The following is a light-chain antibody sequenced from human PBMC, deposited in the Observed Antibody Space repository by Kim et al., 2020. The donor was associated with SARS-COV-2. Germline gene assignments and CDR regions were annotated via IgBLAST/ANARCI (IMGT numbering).Light chain of an antibody. CDR3: QRYGPSASI. Sequence: ESVLTQSPGTLSLSPGETATLSCRASQSVTSTYLAWYQQKPGQAPRLLISEASNRVSGTSDRFSASGSGTDFTLTISRLEPEDYAVYYCQRYGPSASIFGQGTRLEIK. CDR2: EAS. J-gene: IGKJ2*01. CDR1: QSVTSTY. V-gene: IGKV3-20*01.